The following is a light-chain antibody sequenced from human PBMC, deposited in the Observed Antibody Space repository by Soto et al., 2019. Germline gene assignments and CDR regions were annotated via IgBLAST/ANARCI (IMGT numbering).Light chain of an antibody. CDR3: QQYSFLPRT. CDR1: QSVINNY. CDR2: GAS. Sequence: EIVLTQSPGTLSLYPGERATLSCRASQSVINNYLAWYQQKPGQAPRLLIYGASTRATGIPDRFGGSGSGTDFTLTISRLEPEDFAVYYCQQYSFLPRTFGQGTKVDIK. J-gene: IGKJ1*01. V-gene: IGKV3-20*01.